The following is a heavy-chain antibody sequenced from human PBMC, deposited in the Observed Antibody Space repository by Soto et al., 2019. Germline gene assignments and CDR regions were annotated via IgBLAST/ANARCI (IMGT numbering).Heavy chain of an antibody. D-gene: IGHD3-16*01. V-gene: IGHV3-23*01. CDR3: AKDHWGTDSFDI. CDR2: ISGSGGST. J-gene: IGHJ3*02. Sequence: EVQLLESGGGLVQPGGSLRLSCAASGFTFSSYAMSWVRQAPGKGLEWVSAISGSGGSTYYADSVKGRFTISRDNSKNTLYLQKNSLRAEDTAVYYRAKDHWGTDSFDIWGQGTMVTVSS. CDR1: GFTFSSYA.